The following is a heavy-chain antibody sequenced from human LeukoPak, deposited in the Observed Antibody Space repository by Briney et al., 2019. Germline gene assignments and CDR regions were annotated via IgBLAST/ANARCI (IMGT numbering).Heavy chain of an antibody. D-gene: IGHD3-22*01. J-gene: IGHJ4*02. Sequence: GASVKVSCKASGYTFTGYYMHWVRQAPGQGLEWMGWINPNSGGTNYAQKFQGRVTMTRDTSISTAYMELSRLRSDDTAVYYCARDLTYYDSSGSLPYWGQGTLVPVSS. V-gene: IGHV1-2*02. CDR3: ARDLTYYDSSGSLPY. CDR1: GYTFTGYY. CDR2: INPNSGGT.